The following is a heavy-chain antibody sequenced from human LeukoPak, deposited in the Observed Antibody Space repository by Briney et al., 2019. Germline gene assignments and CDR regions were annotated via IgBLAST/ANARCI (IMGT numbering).Heavy chain of an antibody. CDR3: ARDIPPQWELDY. D-gene: IGHD1-26*01. V-gene: IGHV4-61*02. Sequence: PSETLSLTCTVSGDSISSSNHFWSWIRQPAGKGLEWIGRIYTSGSTNYNPSLKSRVTMSVDTSKNQSSLKLSSVTAADTAVYYCARDIPPQWELDYWGQGTLVTVSS. CDR1: GDSISSSNHF. CDR2: IYTSGST. J-gene: IGHJ4*02.